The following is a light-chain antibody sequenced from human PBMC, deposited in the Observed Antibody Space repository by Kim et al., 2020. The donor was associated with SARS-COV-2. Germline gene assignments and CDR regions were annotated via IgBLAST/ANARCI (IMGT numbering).Light chain of an antibody. CDR2: RVS. J-gene: IGKJ2*01. V-gene: IGKV2-30*01. CDR1: QSLVYSDGNTS. CDR3: MQGSHWPYT. Sequence: RPTSNSCTSSQSLVYSDGNTSLNWFQQRPGQSPRRLIYRVSNRDSGVPDRFSGSVSGAVFTLKISSVEVEDIGLYFCMQGSHWPYTFGQGTKLEI.